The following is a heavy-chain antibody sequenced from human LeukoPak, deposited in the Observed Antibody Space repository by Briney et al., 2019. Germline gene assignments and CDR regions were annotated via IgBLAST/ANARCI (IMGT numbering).Heavy chain of an antibody. J-gene: IGHJ4*02. V-gene: IGHV1-69*05. CDR1: GGTFSSYA. CDR3: ARGRWEFDY. D-gene: IGHD5-24*01. Sequence: GASVKVSYKAYGGTFSSYAISWVRQAPGQGLEWMGRIVPIFGTANYAQKFQGRVTITTDESTSTAYMELSSLRSEDTAVYYCARGRWEFDYWGQGTLVTVSS. CDR2: IVPIFGTA.